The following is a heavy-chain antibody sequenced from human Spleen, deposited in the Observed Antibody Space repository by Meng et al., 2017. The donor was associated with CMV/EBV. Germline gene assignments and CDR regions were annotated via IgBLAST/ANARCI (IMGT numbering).Heavy chain of an antibody. V-gene: IGHV1-2*02. CDR3: ARGGYCSGGSCYYYFDY. Sequence: ASVKVSCKASGYTFTAHYFHWVRQAPGQGLEWMGWINPNSGGTNYAQKFQGRVTMTRDTSISTAYMELSRLRSDDTAVYYCARGGYCSGGSCYYYFDYWGQGTLVTVSS. CDR1: GYTFTAHY. CDR2: INPNSGGT. D-gene: IGHD2-15*01. J-gene: IGHJ4*02.